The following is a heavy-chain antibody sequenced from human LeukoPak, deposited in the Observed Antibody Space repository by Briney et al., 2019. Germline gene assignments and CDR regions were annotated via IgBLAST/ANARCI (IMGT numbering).Heavy chain of an antibody. CDR2: IYHSGST. D-gene: IGHD1-26*01. J-gene: IGHJ3*02. CDR1: GYSISSGYY. V-gene: IGHV4-38-2*02. Sequence: SETLSLTCTVSGYSISSGYYWGWIRQPPGKGLEWIGSIYHSGSTYYNPSLKSRVTISVDTSKNQFSLKLSSVTAADTAVYYCARPGEYSGSYPLGFDAFDIWGQGTMVTVSS. CDR3: ARPGEYSGSYPLGFDAFDI.